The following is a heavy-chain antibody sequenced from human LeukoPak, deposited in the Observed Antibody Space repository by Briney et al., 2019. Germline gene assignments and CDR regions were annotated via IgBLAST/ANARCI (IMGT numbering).Heavy chain of an antibody. D-gene: IGHD4-23*01. CDR2: IKRDGSEK. CDR1: RFTFTDYW. J-gene: IGHJ4*02. CDR3: ARGGKGRVMY. Sequence: GGSLRLSCAASRFTFTDYWMSWVRQVPGKGLEWVANIKRDGSEKYYVDSVKGRFTISRDNAKNSLYLQMNSLRAEDTAVYYCARGGKGRVMYWGQGTLVTVSS. V-gene: IGHV3-7*01.